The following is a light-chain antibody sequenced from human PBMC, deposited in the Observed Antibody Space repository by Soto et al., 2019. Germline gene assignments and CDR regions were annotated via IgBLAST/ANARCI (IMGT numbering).Light chain of an antibody. Sequence: SVLTQAPSASGTPGQRVTISCSGSGSNIGSNYVYWFQQLPGTAPKLLIYTNNQRPSGVPDRFSGSKSGTSASLAISGLRSEDEADYYCAAWDDSLSGVVFGGGTKLTVL. CDR3: AAWDDSLSGVV. V-gene: IGLV1-47*01. J-gene: IGLJ2*01. CDR1: GSNIGSNY. CDR2: TNN.